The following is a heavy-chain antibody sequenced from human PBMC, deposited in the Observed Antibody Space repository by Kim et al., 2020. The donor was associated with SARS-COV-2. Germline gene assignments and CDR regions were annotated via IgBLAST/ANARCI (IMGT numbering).Heavy chain of an antibody. D-gene: IGHD6-19*01. J-gene: IGHJ6*02. Sequence: GGSLRLSCVGFGFNFNDYGINWIRQAPGKGLEWISYISRTSGSIYFADSVKGRFTIARDKAEKSVFLQMNSRRDDDTAVYYCARELEIWTMAVLIGVPTYYNGLDVWGQGTTVTVSS. CDR3: ARELEIWTMAVLIGVPTYYNGLDV. CDR1: GFNFNDYG. V-gene: IGHV3-48*02. CDR2: ISRTSGSI.